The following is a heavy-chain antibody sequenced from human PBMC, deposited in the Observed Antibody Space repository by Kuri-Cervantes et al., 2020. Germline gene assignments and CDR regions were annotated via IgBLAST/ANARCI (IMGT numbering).Heavy chain of an antibody. V-gene: IGHV3-7*01. CDR1: GFTFSSYW. D-gene: IGHD6-13*01. Sequence: GESLKISCAASGFTFSSYWMSWVRQAPGKGLEWVANIKQDGSEKYYVDSVKGRFTISRDNAKNSLYLQMNSLRAEDTAVYYCARYSSSWYRRGYYFDYWGQGTLVTVSS. CDR2: IKQDGSEK. J-gene: IGHJ4*02. CDR3: ARYSSSWYRRGYYFDY.